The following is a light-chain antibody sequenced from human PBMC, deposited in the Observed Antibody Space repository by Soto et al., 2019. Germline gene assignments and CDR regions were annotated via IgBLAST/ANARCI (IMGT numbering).Light chain of an antibody. J-gene: IGLJ1*01. CDR3: SSYTSSNTLDV. CDR2: EVS. V-gene: IGLV2-14*01. Sequence: QSALIQPASVSGSPGQSITISCTGTSSDVGGSNYVSWYQHHPHRAPKLLIYEVSYRPSGVSNRFSGSKSGNMASLTISGLQAEDGADYYCSSYTSSNTLDVFGSGTKLTVL. CDR1: SSDVGGSNY.